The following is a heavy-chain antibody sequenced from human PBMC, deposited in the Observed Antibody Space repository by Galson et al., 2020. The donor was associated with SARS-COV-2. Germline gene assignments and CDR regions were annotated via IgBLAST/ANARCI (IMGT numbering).Heavy chain of an antibody. V-gene: IGHV3-21*01. J-gene: IGHJ5*02. CDR2: ISHRSSYI. D-gene: IGHD2-2*01. CDR1: GFTFSDYT. CDR3: ARTPLRYCSTTVCHYPFDP. Sequence: GGSLRLSSAASGFTFSDYTMNWLRQAPGKGLEWVSSISHRSSYIYYADSLKGRFTISRDNAKNLLFLQVNSLTVEDTAVYYCARTPLRYCSTTVCHYPFDPWGQGTLVTVSS.